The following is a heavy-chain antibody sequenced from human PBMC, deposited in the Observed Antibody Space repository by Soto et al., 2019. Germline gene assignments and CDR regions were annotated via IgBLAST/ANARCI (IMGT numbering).Heavy chain of an antibody. D-gene: IGHD2-15*01. CDR3: ARFSGGSYNTYYFYYGMDV. CDR2: ISAYNGNT. CDR1: VYTFTSYG. J-gene: IGHJ6*02. Sequence: ASVKVSCQASVYTFTSYGISWVRQAPGQGLDWMGWISAYNGNTKYAKDLQGRVTMTTDTSTSTAYMELRSLRSDDTAVYYCARFSGGSYNTYYFYYGMDVWGQGTTVTVSS. V-gene: IGHV1-18*01.